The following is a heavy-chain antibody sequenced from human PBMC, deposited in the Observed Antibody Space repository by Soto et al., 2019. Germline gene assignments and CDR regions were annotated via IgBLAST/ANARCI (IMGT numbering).Heavy chain of an antibody. Sequence: VQLVQSGAEVKKPGSSVNVSCKASGGTFSNYPFIWVRQPPGQGLDWMGGIIPIFGTTDYGQRFQGRVTITADESTNTDYMELSSLRSDDTDVYYCARGLYCGGGCYSHFDYWGQGTLVTVSS. D-gene: IGHD2-21*02. V-gene: IGHV1-69*01. CDR3: ARGLYCGGGCYSHFDY. CDR2: IIPIFGTT. J-gene: IGHJ4*02. CDR1: GGTFSNYP.